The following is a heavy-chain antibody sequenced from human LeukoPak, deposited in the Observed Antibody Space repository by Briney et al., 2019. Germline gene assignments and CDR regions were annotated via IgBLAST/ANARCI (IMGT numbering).Heavy chain of an antibody. D-gene: IGHD3-3*01. Sequence: GGSLRLSCAASGFTFSSYAMHWVRQAPGKGLEWVAVISYDGSNKYYADSVKGRFTISRDSSKNTLYLQMNSLRAEDTAVYYCAKGNNDFWSGYPRLSYFDYWGQGTLVTVSS. CDR3: AKGNNDFWSGYPRLSYFDY. J-gene: IGHJ4*02. CDR1: GFTFSSYA. V-gene: IGHV3-30-3*01. CDR2: ISYDGSNK.